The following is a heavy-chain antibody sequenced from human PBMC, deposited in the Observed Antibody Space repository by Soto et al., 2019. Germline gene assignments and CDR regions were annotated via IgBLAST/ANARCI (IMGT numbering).Heavy chain of an antibody. CDR2: IRNKANSYNT. CDR1: GFTFSDHS. J-gene: IGHJ4*02. D-gene: IGHD1-26*01. V-gene: IGHV3-72*01. CDR3: ARYSGSYSRGLDY. Sequence: EVQLVESGGGLVQPGGSLRLSCAASGFTFSDHSMEWVRQAPGKGLEWVGRIRNKANSYNTEYAASVKCRFTISRDDARNALYLRMNSLKTEDTGVLDCARYSGSYSRGLDYWGQGTPVSVSS.